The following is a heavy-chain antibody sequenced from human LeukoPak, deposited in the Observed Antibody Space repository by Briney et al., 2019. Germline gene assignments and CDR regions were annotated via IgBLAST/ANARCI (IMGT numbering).Heavy chain of an antibody. D-gene: IGHD6-19*01. CDR1: GYTFTSYA. CDR3: AREGPVAQGYYYGMDV. CDR2: INAGNGNT. Sequence: ASVKVSCKASGYTFTSYAMHWVRQAPGQRLEWMGWINAGNGNTKYSRKFQGRVTITRDTSASTAYMELSSLRSEDTAVYYCAREGPVAQGYYYGMDVWGQGTTVTVSS. V-gene: IGHV1-3*01. J-gene: IGHJ6*02.